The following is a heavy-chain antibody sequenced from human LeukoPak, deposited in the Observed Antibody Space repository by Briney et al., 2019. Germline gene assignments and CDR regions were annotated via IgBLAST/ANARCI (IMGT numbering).Heavy chain of an antibody. J-gene: IGHJ5*02. CDR2: IYYSGST. CDR1: GGSISSSSYY. V-gene: IGHV4-39*02. D-gene: IGHD6-6*01. Sequence: SETLSLTCTVSGGSISSSSYYWGWIRQPPGKGLEWIGSIYYSGSTYYNPSLKSRVTISVDTSKNQFSLKLSSVTAADTAVYYCARERGGIAARPNWFDPWGQGTLVTVSS. CDR3: ARERGGIAARPNWFDP.